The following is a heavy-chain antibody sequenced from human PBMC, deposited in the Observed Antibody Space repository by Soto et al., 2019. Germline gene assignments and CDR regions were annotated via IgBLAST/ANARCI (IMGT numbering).Heavy chain of an antibody. D-gene: IGHD6-13*01. CDR3: ARGREAAAGGYYYYYGMDV. CDR2: MKPNSGNT. V-gene: IGHV1-8*01. Sequence: QVQLVQSGAEVKKPGASVKVSCKASGYTFTSYDINWVRQATGQGLEWMGWMKPNSGNTGYAQKFQGRVTMTRNTSISTAYMELSSLRSEDTAVYYCARGREAAAGGYYYYYGMDVWGQGTTVTVSS. J-gene: IGHJ6*02. CDR1: GYTFTSYD.